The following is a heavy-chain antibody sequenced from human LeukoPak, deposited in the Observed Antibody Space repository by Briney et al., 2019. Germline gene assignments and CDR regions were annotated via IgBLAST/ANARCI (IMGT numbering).Heavy chain of an antibody. CDR1: GFTFSSYW. Sequence: SGGSLRLSCAASGFTFSSYWTHWVRQAPGKGLVWVSRINSDGSSTNYADSVKGRFTISRGNAENTLYLQMNSLRAEDTAVYYCARKAAGLTFDYWGQGTLVTVSS. D-gene: IGHD6-13*01. J-gene: IGHJ4*02. V-gene: IGHV3-74*01. CDR2: INSDGSST. CDR3: ARKAAGLTFDY.